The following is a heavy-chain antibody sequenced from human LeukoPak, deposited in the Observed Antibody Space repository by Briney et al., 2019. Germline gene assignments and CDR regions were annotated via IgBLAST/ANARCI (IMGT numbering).Heavy chain of an antibody. J-gene: IGHJ3*02. CDR3: ARDLGGTAAAGTAFDI. D-gene: IGHD6-13*01. V-gene: IGHV3-11*05. CDR1: GFTFSDYY. Sequence: PGGSLRLSCAASGFTFSDYYMSWIRQAPGKGLEWVSYISSSSSYTNYADSVKGRFTISRDNAKNSLYLQMNSLRAEDTAVYYCARDLGGTAAAGTAFDIWGQGTMVTVSS. CDR2: ISSSSSYT.